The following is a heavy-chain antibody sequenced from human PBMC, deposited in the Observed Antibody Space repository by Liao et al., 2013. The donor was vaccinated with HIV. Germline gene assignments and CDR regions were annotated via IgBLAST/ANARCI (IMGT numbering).Heavy chain of an antibody. J-gene: IGHJ5*02. CDR2: INHSGST. CDR1: GGSFSGYY. Sequence: QVQLQQWGAGLLKPSETLSLTCAVYGGSFSGYYWSWIRQPPGKGLEWIGEINHSGSTKYNPSLKSRVTISVDTSKNQFSLKLSSVTAADTAVYYCARDRPPYCGGDCYKGWFDPWGQGTLVTVSS. CDR3: ARDRPPYCGGDCYKGWFDP. D-gene: IGHD2-21*01. V-gene: IGHV4-34*01.